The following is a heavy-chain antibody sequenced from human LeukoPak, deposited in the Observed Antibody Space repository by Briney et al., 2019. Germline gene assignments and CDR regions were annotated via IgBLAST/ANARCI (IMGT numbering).Heavy chain of an antibody. CDR3: ARGRYDFWSGYYLQDYYYYYMDV. D-gene: IGHD3-3*01. CDR1: GGSISSYY. Sequence: SETLSLTCTVSGGSISSYYWSWIRQPPGKGLEWIGYIYYSGSTNYNPSLKSRVTISVDTSKNQFSLKLSSVTAADTAVYYCARGRYDFWSGYYLQDYYYYYMDVWGKGTTVTVSS. V-gene: IGHV4-59*01. J-gene: IGHJ6*03. CDR2: IYYSGST.